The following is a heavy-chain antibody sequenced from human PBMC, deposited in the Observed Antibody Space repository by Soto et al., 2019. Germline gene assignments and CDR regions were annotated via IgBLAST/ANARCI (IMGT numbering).Heavy chain of an antibody. D-gene: IGHD3-9*01. V-gene: IGHV3-49*03. CDR1: GFTFGDYA. Sequence: GGSLRLSCTASGFTFGDYAMSWFRQAPGKGLEWVGFIRSKAYGGTTEYAASVKGRFTISRDDSKSIAYLQMNSPKTEDTAVYYCTRDPELRYFDWYTDFDYWGQGTLVTV. J-gene: IGHJ4*02. CDR3: TRDPELRYFDWYTDFDY. CDR2: IRSKAYGGTT.